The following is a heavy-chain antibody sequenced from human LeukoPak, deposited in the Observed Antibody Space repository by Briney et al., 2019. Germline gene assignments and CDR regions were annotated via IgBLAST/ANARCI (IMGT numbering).Heavy chain of an antibody. CDR3: AGERDARRVIRPLVN. CDR1: GGSFSGYY. CDR2: INHSGST. J-gene: IGHJ4*02. D-gene: IGHD3-10*01. V-gene: IGHV4-34*01. Sequence: SDTLSLTCGVSGGSFSGYYWSWIRQPPGKGLEWIGEINHSGSTNYNPSLNSRTTISVDTSKNQFSVKLSSVTAADTAVYYCAGERDARRVIRPLVNWGQGTLVTVSS.